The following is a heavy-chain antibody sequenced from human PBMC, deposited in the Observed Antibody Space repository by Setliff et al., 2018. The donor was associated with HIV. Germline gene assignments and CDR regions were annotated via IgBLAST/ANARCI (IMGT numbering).Heavy chain of an antibody. Sequence: ASVKVSCKASGGTFGIYGISWVRQAPGQGLEWMGGTIPMFGTANYAQKFQGRVTITTDESTNTGYMELSSLRSEDTAVYYCALPYCGGGNCWSSASLPPAGWFDPWGQGTLVTVSS. CDR2: TIPMFGTA. CDR3: ALPYCGGGNCWSSASLPPAGWFDP. V-gene: IGHV1-69*05. D-gene: IGHD2-15*01. J-gene: IGHJ5*02. CDR1: GGTFGIYG.